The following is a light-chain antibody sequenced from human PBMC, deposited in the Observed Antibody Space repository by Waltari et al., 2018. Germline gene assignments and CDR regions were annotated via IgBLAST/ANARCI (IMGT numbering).Light chain of an antibody. CDR2: AVS. Sequence: QSALTQPASVSGSPGQSITISCTGTSSDVGGYNYVSWYHQHPGKAPKLMIYAVSNRPSGVPDRFSGSRAGNTASLTISGAQAEDEADYYCSSRNSSSTQLFGGGTKLTVL. CDR1: SSDVGGYNY. V-gene: IGLV2-14*01. CDR3: SSRNSSSTQL. J-gene: IGLJ3*02.